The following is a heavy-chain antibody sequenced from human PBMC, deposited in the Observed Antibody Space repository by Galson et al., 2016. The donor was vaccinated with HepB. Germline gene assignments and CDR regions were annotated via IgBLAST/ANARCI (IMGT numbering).Heavy chain of an antibody. CDR3: ARDPDTSSKVDV. CDR1: GFTFDRYA. V-gene: IGHV3-23*01. Sequence: SLRLSCAASGFTFDRYAMTWVRQAPGKGLQWVSSIGGSGSSTYYADSVKGRFTISRDNSKNTLYLQMNSLRAEDTAVYYCARDPDTSSKVDVWGQGTTVTVSS. J-gene: IGHJ6*02. CDR2: IGGSGSST. D-gene: IGHD5-18*01.